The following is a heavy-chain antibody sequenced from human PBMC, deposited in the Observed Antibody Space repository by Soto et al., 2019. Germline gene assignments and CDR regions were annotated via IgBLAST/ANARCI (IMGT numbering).Heavy chain of an antibody. Sequence: QVQLRESGPGLVKPSETLSLTCTVSGGSINTYYWSWIRQPPGKGLEWIGYISYSGITFYNPSLKSRVTISRDTYKNQFSLKLTSVTTADTAVYYCAREGAYGDTPWGQGTLVTVSS. V-gene: IGHV4-59*01. CDR3: AREGAYGDTP. D-gene: IGHD4-17*01. CDR1: GGSINTYY. J-gene: IGHJ5*02. CDR2: ISYSGIT.